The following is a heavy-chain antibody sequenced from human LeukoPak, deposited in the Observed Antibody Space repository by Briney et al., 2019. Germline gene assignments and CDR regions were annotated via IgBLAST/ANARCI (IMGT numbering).Heavy chain of an antibody. J-gene: IGHJ4*02. D-gene: IGHD6-13*01. CDR3: ARVETEGSSWYGVHYFDY. CDR2: IYHSGNT. V-gene: IGHV4-38-2*02. CDR1: AYSINNGYF. Sequence: SETLSLTCIVSAYSINNGYFWGWIRQPPGKGLEWIGNIYHSGNTHYNPSLESRVTISLDTSKNQFSLKLSSVTAADTAMYYCARVETEGSSWYGVHYFDYWGQGTQVTVSS.